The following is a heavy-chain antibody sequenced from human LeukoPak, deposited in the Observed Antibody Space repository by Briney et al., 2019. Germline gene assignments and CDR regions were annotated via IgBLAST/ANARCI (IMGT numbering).Heavy chain of an antibody. D-gene: IGHD3-22*01. V-gene: IGHV1-2*02. CDR1: GYTFTDYY. CDR3: ASGGYYDGGVYHPLDY. Sequence: GASVKVSCKTSGYTFTDYYMHWMRQAPGQGLEWMGWINPNSGGTNYAQKFQGRVTMTRDTSISTACMELTSLRSDDAAVYYCASGGYYDGGVYHPLDYWGQGTLVTVSS. J-gene: IGHJ4*02. CDR2: INPNSGGT.